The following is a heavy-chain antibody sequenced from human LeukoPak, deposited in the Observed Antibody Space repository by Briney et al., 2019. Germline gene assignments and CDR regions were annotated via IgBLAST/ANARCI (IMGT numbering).Heavy chain of an antibody. Sequence: GGSLRLSCAASGFTFSSYSMNWVRQAPGKGLEWVSSISSSSSYIYYADSVKGRFTISRDNAKNSLYLQMNSLRAEDTAVYYCARDPGRVAGTERHAWGQGTLVTVSS. V-gene: IGHV3-21*01. J-gene: IGHJ5*02. CDR2: ISSSSSYI. D-gene: IGHD6-19*01. CDR1: GFTFSSYS. CDR3: ARDPGRVAGTERHA.